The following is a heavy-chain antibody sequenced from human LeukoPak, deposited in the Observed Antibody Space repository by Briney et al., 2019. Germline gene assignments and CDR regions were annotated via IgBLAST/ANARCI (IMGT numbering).Heavy chain of an antibody. CDR2: IDPNSGGT. D-gene: IGHD1-26*01. CDR3: ARDSYGSY. V-gene: IGHV1-2*02. J-gene: IGHJ4*02. CDR1: GYSFTAYF. Sequence: GASVKVSCKTSGYSFTAYFMHWVRLAPGQGLEWMGWIDPNSGGTNYAQKFQGRVTMTTDTSTSTAYMELSRLRSDDTAVYYCARDSYGSYWGQGTLVTVSS.